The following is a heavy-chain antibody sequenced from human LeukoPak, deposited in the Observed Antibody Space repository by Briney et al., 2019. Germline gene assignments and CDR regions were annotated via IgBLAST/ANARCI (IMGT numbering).Heavy chain of an antibody. Sequence: GGSLRLSCAASGFTFSSYAMSWVRQAPGKWLEWVSAISGSGGSTYYADSVKGRFTISRDNSKNTLYPQMNSLRAEDTAVYYCAKDVYDFWSGQGYFQHWGQGTLVTVSP. V-gene: IGHV3-23*01. CDR1: GFTFSSYA. J-gene: IGHJ1*01. CDR3: AKDVYDFWSGQGYFQH. D-gene: IGHD3-3*01. CDR2: ISGSGGST.